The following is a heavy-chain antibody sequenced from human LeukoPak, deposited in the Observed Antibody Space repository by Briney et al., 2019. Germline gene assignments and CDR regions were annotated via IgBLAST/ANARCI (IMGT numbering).Heavy chain of an antibody. D-gene: IGHD3-22*01. CDR2: ISSSSTTI. Sequence: GGSLRLSCAASGFTFNSYSMNWVRQAPGKGLEWISDISSSSTTIYYADSVKGRFTISRDNAKNSLYLQMNSLRAEDTAIYYCVRDRGPYYFDSSGSYYFDLWGQGTLVTVSS. V-gene: IGHV3-48*04. CDR3: VRDRGPYYFDSSGSYYFDL. J-gene: IGHJ4*02. CDR1: GFTFNSYS.